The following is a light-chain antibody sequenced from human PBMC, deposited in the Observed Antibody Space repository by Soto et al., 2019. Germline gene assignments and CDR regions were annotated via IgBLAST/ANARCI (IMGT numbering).Light chain of an antibody. J-gene: IGKJ1*01. CDR2: GAS. CDR1: QSVSSN. V-gene: IGKV3-15*01. Sequence: ERVMTQSPATLSVSPGERATLSCRASQSVSSNLAWYQQKPGQAPRLLIYGASTRATGIPARFSGSGSGTEFTPIISSLQSEDFAVYYCQHYNNWPPWTFGQGTKVDIK. CDR3: QHYNNWPPWT.